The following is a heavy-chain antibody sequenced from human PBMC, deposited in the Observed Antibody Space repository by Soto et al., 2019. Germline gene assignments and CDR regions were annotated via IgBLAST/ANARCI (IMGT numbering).Heavy chain of an antibody. CDR3: ARVLVETVAYFDC. V-gene: IGHV4-31*03. J-gene: IGHJ4*02. Sequence: SETLSLTCTVSGGSISSGGYYWSWIRQHPGKGLEWIGYIYYSGSTYYNPSLKSRVTISVDTSKNQFSLKLSSVTAADTAVYYCARVLVETVAYFDCWGQGTLVTVSS. CDR2: IYYSGST. D-gene: IGHD2-8*02. CDR1: GGSISSGGYY.